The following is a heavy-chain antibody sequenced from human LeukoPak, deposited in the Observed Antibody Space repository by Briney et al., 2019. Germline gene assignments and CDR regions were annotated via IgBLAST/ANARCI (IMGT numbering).Heavy chain of an antibody. CDR2: VSDSGVTK. D-gene: IGHD3-10*01. Sequence: GGTLRLSCATSGFNSRSLEMNWVRQAPGKGREWVSRVSDSGVTKYANSMIGRFTISRDTANNSLYLQMNNLRAEDTAVYYCARAPYYYGSGSQDYFDYWGQGALVTVSS. CDR3: ARAPYYYGSGSQDYFDY. V-gene: IGHV3-48*03. J-gene: IGHJ4*02. CDR1: GFNSRSLE.